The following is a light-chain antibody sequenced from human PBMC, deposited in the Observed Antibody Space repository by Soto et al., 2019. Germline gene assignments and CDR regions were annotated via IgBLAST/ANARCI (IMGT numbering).Light chain of an antibody. CDR2: GAS. CDR3: QQYGRSSWT. V-gene: IGKV3-20*01. CDR1: QSVSSSY. Sequence: EIVFTQSPGPLSLSPVERATLSCRASQSVSSSYLAWYQQKSGQAPRLLIYGASNRATGIPDRFSGSGSGTDFTLTISRLEPEDFAVYYCQQYGRSSWTFGQGTKVDIK. J-gene: IGKJ1*01.